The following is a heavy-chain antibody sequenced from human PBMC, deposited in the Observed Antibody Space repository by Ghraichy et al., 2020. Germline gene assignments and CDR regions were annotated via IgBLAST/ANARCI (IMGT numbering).Heavy chain of an antibody. CDR2: ISHGGST. CDR3: ARGALDIVATTNYYYYMDV. J-gene: IGHJ6*03. CDR1: GGSFSSYY. D-gene: IGHD5-12*01. V-gene: IGHV4-34*01. Sequence: SETLSLTCAVYGGSFSSYYWNWIRQPPGKGLEWLGEISHGGSTNYNPSLKSRVTISVDASKNRFSLNLSSVTAADTAVYYCARGALDIVATTNYYYYMDVWGEGTTVTVSS.